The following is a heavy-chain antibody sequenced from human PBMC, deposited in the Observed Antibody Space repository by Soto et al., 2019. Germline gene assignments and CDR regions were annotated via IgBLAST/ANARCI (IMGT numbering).Heavy chain of an antibody. V-gene: IGHV5-51*01. CDR2: IYACDSET. Sequence: GASQQISCEGPGHRYVTSWIGRVRQMKGKGLEWMGIIYACDSETKYSPSFQGQVTISADKSISTAYLQGSSLKASDTALYYCVSTRNGFFEYWVQGTLVTGSS. CDR1: GHRYVTSW. D-gene: IGHD1-26*01. CDR3: VSTRNGFFEY. J-gene: IGHJ4*02.